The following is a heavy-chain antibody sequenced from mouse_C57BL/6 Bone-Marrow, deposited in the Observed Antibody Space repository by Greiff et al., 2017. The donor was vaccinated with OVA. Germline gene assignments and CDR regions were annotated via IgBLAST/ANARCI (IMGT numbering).Heavy chain of an antibody. V-gene: IGHV3-6*01. D-gene: IGHD2-12*01. J-gene: IGHJ3*01. CDR3: ASEDYYIGFAY. Sequence: EVKLQESGPGLVKPSQSLSLTCSVTGYSITSGYYWNWIRQFPGNKLEWMGYISYDGSNNYNPSLKNRISITRDTSKNQFFLKLNSVTTEDTATYYCASEDYYIGFAYWGQGTLVTVSA. CDR1: GYSITSGYY. CDR2: ISYDGSN.